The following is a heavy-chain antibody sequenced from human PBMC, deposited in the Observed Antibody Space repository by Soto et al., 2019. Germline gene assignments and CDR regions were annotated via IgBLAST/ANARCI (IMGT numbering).Heavy chain of an antibody. D-gene: IGHD3-3*01. J-gene: IGHJ4*02. CDR1: GYSFTSYW. CDR3: ARWDKDDFWSVNY. CDR2: IYPGDSDT. V-gene: IGHV5-51*01. Sequence: PGESLKISCKGSGYSFTSYWIGWVRQMPGKGLEWTGIIYPGDSDTRYSPFFQGQVTISADKSISTAYLQWSSLKASDTAMYYCARWDKDDFWSVNYWGQGTLVTVSS.